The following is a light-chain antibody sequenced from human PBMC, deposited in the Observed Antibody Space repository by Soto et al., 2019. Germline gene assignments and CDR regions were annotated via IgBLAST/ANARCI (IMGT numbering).Light chain of an antibody. CDR3: QQGYSTPLT. CDR2: AAS. V-gene: IGKV1-39*01. Sequence: DLQMTQSPSSLSASIGDRVTITCRASQSISTYLNWYQQKPGKAPKLLIFAASSLQSGVPSRFRGSGSGTDFTLTVSSLQPEDFATYFCQQGYSTPLTFGGGTKVEIK. CDR1: QSISTY. J-gene: IGKJ4*01.